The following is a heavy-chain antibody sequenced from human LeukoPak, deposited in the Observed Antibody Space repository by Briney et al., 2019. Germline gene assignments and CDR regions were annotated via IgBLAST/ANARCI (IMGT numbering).Heavy chain of an antibody. V-gene: IGHV3-30-3*01. Sequence: GGSLRLSCAASGFTFSSYAMHWVRQAPGKGLEWVAVISYDGSNKYYADSVKGRFTISRDNSKNTLYLQMNSLRAEDTAVYYCARPDTVTTVSYGMDVWGQGTTVTVSS. J-gene: IGHJ6*02. CDR2: ISYDGSNK. CDR1: GFTFSSYA. CDR3: ARPDTVTTVSYGMDV. D-gene: IGHD4-17*01.